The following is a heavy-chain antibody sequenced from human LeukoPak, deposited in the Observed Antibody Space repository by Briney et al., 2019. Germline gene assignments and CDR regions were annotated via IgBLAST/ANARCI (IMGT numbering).Heavy chain of an antibody. CDR1: GYTFMDYW. D-gene: IGHD2/OR15-2a*01. Sequence: GESLQISCKGIGYTFMDYWIAWIRQVPGKGLEWMGIIYPGDSDVRYNPSFRGQVTISADKSIDTTYVQWRSLKASDTAMYYCARGTHSNSDWFDPWGQGTLVTVSS. J-gene: IGHJ5*02. V-gene: IGHV5-51*01. CDR2: IYPGDSDV. CDR3: ARGTHSNSDWFDP.